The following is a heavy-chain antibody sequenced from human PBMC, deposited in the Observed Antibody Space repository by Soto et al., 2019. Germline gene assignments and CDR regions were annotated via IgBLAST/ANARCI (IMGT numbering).Heavy chain of an antibody. V-gene: IGHV3-30*04. J-gene: IGHJ4*02. D-gene: IGHD2-21*02. Sequence: QVQLVESGGGMVQPGTSLRLSCAASRFTFNSLSLHWVRQRPDKGLEWVAVISHDGRVTFYADFVKGRFTVSRDNSKNTIYLQVNSLSAEDTAVYYCAREPYGDSQYFDYWGQGTLVTVSS. CDR1: RFTFNSLS. CDR2: ISHDGRVT. CDR3: AREPYGDSQYFDY.